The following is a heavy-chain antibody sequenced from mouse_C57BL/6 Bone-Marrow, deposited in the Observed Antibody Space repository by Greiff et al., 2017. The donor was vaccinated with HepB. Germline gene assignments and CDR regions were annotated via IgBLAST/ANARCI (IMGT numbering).Heavy chain of an antibody. CDR2: ISYDGSN. CDR3: ARGGGDYGRSYGYFDV. V-gene: IGHV3-6*01. CDR1: GYSITSGYY. D-gene: IGHD1-1*01. J-gene: IGHJ1*03. Sequence: EVQLQQSGPGLVKPSQSLSLTCSVTGYSITSGYYWNWIRQFPGNKLEWMGYISYDGSNNYNPSLKNRISITRDTSQNQFFLKLNSVTTEDTATYYCARGGGDYGRSYGYFDVWGTGTTVTVSS.